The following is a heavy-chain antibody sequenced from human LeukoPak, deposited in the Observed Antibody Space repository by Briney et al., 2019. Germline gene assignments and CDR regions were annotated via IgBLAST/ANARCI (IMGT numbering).Heavy chain of an antibody. CDR3: ARVAGSIDY. D-gene: IGHD6-19*01. V-gene: IGHV1-8*03. Sequence: ASVKVSCKASGYTFSTYDINWVRQATGQGLEWMGWTNINSGYTGYAQKFQGRLTITRNTSINTAYMELSGLRSEDTAVYYCARVAGSIDYWGQGTLVTASS. CDR1: GYTFSTYD. J-gene: IGHJ4*02. CDR2: TNINSGYT.